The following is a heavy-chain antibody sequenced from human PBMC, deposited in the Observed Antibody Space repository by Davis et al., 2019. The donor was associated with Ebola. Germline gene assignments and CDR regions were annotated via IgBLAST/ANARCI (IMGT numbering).Heavy chain of an antibody. CDR3: ARSSGDLDY. D-gene: IGHD2-21*02. Sequence: MPSETLSLTCAVYGGSFSGYYWSWIRQPPGKGLEWIGEINHSGSTNYNPSLKSRLTVSLDTSKNQLSLRLSSVTAADTAVYYCARSSGDLDYWGQGTLVTVSS. J-gene: IGHJ4*02. CDR2: INHSGST. CDR1: GGSFSGYY. V-gene: IGHV4-34*09.